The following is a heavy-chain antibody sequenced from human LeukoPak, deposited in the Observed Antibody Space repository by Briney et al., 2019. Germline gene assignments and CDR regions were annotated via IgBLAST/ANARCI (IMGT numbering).Heavy chain of an antibody. J-gene: IGHJ6*03. Sequence: PGRSLRLSCAASGFTFSSYGMHCVRQAPGKGLEWVAVTWYDGSNKYYADSVKGRFTISRDNSKNTLYLQMNSLRAEDTAVHYCAKDGEMATIFYYYMDVWGKGTTVTVSS. CDR3: AKDGEMATIFYYYMDV. CDR1: GFTFSSYG. V-gene: IGHV3-33*06. D-gene: IGHD5-24*01. CDR2: TWYDGSNK.